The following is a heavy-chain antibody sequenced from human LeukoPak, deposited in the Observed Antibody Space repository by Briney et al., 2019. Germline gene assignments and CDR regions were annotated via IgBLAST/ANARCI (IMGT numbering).Heavy chain of an antibody. Sequence: GRSLRLSCAASGFTFDDYAMHWVRPAPGKGLEWVSGISWNSGSIGYADSVKGRFTISRDNAKNSLYLQMNSLRAEDTALYYRAKALGDYSNYLYYFDYWGQGTLVTVSS. CDR2: ISWNSGSI. V-gene: IGHV3-9*01. CDR3: AKALGDYSNYLYYFDY. CDR1: GFTFDDYA. J-gene: IGHJ4*02. D-gene: IGHD4-11*01.